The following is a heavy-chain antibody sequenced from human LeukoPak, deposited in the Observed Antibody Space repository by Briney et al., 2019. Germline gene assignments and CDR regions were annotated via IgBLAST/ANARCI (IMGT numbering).Heavy chain of an antibody. Sequence: GGSLRLSCAASGFTFSNSGMHWVRQAPGKGLEWVALIRYDGGDKYYADSVKGRFTISRDNSKNTLYLQMNSLRAEDTAVFYCAKDRVIAGAGEIDFWGQGTLVTVSS. CDR3: AKDRVIAGAGEIDF. D-gene: IGHD6-13*01. CDR1: GFTFSNSG. V-gene: IGHV3-30*02. J-gene: IGHJ4*02. CDR2: IRYDGGDK.